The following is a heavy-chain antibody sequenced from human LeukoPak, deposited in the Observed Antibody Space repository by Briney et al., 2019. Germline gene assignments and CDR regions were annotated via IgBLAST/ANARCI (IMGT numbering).Heavy chain of an antibody. J-gene: IGHJ4*02. D-gene: IGHD1-26*01. CDR2: ISPSSSAI. CDR3: ARESLWGYYNFDS. CDR1: GFIFSDNS. V-gene: IGHV3-48*01. Sequence: GGSLRLSCAVSGFIFSDNSMTWVRQAPGKGLEWISYISPSSSAIYYADSVKARFTISRDNAKNSLYLQMNSLRGEDTAVYYCARESLWGYYNFDSWGQGTLVTVSS.